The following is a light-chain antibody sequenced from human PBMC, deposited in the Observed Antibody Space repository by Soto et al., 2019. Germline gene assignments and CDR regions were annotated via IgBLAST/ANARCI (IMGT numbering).Light chain of an antibody. V-gene: IGKV3-11*01. CDR1: QSVSSY. Sequence: EIVLTQFPATLSLSPGERATLSCRPSQSVSSYLAWYQQKPGQAPRLLIYDASNRATGIPARFSGSGSGTDFTLTITRLEPEDFAVYYCQQYQSPTFGGGTKVDIK. CDR3: QQYQSPT. J-gene: IGKJ4*01. CDR2: DAS.